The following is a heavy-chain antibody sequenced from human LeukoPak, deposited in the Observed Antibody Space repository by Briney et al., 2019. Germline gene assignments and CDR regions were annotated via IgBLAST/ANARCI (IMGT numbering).Heavy chain of an antibody. CDR1: GGSVSTSDYY. CDR3: ARVFDA. Sequence: PSETLSLTCTVSGGSVSTSDYYWGRIRQPPGKGPEGIGDIFYTEKNNYNPSLKRRVTISLDPTRNQFSLKLTSVSAAETAVYYCARVFDAWGQGTLVTVCS. V-gene: IGHV4-39*07. CDR2: IFYTEKN. J-gene: IGHJ4*02.